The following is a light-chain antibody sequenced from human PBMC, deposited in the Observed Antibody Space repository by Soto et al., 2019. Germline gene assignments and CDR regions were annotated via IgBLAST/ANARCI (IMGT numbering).Light chain of an antibody. Sequence: EIVMTQSPDTLSVSPGERATLSCRASQSVSSNLAWYQQKPGQAPRLLIYGVSTRATGIPARFSGSGSGTEFTLTISSLQSEDSAVYYCQQYKNWLALTFGGGTKVDIK. J-gene: IGKJ4*01. V-gene: IGKV3-15*01. CDR2: GVS. CDR3: QQYKNWLALT. CDR1: QSVSSN.